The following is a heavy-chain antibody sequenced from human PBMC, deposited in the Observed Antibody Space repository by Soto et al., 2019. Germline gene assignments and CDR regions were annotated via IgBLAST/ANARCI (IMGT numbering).Heavy chain of an antibody. V-gene: IGHV3-74*01. CDR2: INSDGSST. Sequence: GGSLRLSCAASGFTFSSYWMHWVRQAPGKGLVWVSRINSDGSSTSYADSVKGRFTISRDNAKNTLYLQMNSLRAEDTAVYYCARDRSSWASGGPDLRSGYYMRCLDPWYQGTLGTVFS. D-gene: IGHD3-3*01. CDR1: GFTFSSYW. CDR3: ARDRSSWASGGPDLRSGYYMRCLDP. J-gene: IGHJ5*02.